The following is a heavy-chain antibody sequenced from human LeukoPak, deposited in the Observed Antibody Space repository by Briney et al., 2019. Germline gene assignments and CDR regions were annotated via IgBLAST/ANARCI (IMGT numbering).Heavy chain of an antibody. Sequence: SGGSLRLSCAASGFTFSSYAMSWVRQAPGKGLEWVSGISGSGGSTHYADSVKGRFTISRDNSKNTLYLQMNSLRAEDTAVYYCANVLGSDSSSYRGQGTLVTVSS. CDR2: ISGSGGST. CDR1: GFTFSSYA. V-gene: IGHV3-23*01. CDR3: ANVLGSDSSSY. D-gene: IGHD3-22*01. J-gene: IGHJ4*02.